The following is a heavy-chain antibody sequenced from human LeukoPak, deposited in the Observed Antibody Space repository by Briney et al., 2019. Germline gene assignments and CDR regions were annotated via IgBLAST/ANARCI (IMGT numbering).Heavy chain of an antibody. CDR3: ARGPTYVVPAAAYYFDY. Sequence: ASVKDSCKASGYTFTSYDINWVRQATGQGLEWMGWMNPNRGNTGYAQKFQGRVTMTRNTSISTAYMELSSLRSEDTAVYYCARGPTYVVPAAAYYFDYWGQGTLVTVSS. CDR2: MNPNRGNT. V-gene: IGHV1-8*01. J-gene: IGHJ4*02. CDR1: GYTFTSYD. D-gene: IGHD2-2*01.